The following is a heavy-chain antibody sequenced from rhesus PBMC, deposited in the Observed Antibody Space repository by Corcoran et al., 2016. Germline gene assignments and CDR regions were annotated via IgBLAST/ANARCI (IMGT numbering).Heavy chain of an antibody. D-gene: IGHD1-38*01. V-gene: IGHV4S11*01. CDR3: AVQTTWIDY. CDR2: IYGSGRST. Sequence: QVQLQESGPGLVKPLETLSLTCAVSGGSISSNYWSWIRQPPGKGLEWIGYIYGSGRSTNYNPSLKSRVTLSVDPSKNQFSLKLSSVTAADTAVYYCAVQTTWIDYWGQGVLVTVSS. J-gene: IGHJ4*01. CDR1: GGSISSNY.